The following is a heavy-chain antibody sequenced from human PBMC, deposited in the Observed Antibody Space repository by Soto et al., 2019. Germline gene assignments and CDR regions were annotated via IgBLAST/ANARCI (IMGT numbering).Heavy chain of an antibody. CDR1: GFTFSSHG. Sequence: PGGSLRLSCAASGFTFSSHGMHWVRQAPGKGLEWVAVISYDGSNKYYADSVKGRFTISRDNSKNTLYLQMNSLRAEDTAVYYCAKDLEMVRGVLYYYYGMDVWGQGTTVTVSS. D-gene: IGHD3-10*01. V-gene: IGHV3-30*18. J-gene: IGHJ6*02. CDR3: AKDLEMVRGVLYYYYGMDV. CDR2: ISYDGSNK.